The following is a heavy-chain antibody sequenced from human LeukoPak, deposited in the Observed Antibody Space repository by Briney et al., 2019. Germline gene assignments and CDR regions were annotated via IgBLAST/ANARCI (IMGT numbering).Heavy chain of an antibody. CDR1: GYTFISYG. V-gene: IGHV1-18*01. J-gene: IGHJ4*02. CDR3: ARDLPTGNKWELISATFDY. Sequence: ASVKVSCKASGYTFISYGISWVRQAPGQGLEWMGWISAYNGNTNYAQKLQGRVTMTTDTSTSTAYMELRSLRSDDTAVYYCARDLPTGNKWELISATFDYWGQGTLVTVSS. D-gene: IGHD1-26*01. CDR2: ISAYNGNT.